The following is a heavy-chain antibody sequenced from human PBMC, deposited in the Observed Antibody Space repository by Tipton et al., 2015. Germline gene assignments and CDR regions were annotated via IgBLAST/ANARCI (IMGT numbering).Heavy chain of an antibody. CDR1: GYSFTSHW. CDR2: IYPGDSDT. CDR3: ARHVSFYYDTHGSDALDI. J-gene: IGHJ3*02. V-gene: IGHV5-51*01. Sequence: VRLVQSGAEVKRPGESLKISCKGSGYSFTSHWIGWVRQMPGKGLEWMGIIYPGDSDTRYSPSFQGQVTISADKSISTAYLQWSSLKASDTAMYYCARHVSFYYDTHGSDALDIWAQGTMVTVSS. D-gene: IGHD3-22*01.